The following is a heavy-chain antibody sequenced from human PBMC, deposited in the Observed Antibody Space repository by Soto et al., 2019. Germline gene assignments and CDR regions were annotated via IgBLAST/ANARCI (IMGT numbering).Heavy chain of an antibody. J-gene: IGHJ3*02. CDR2: IIPIFTTT. V-gene: IGHV1-69*12. D-gene: IGHD6-13*01. Sequence: QVHLVQSGAEVKKPGSSVKVSCKAPGGTFSNHAINWVRQAPGQGLEWMGRIIPIFTTTTYAQKFQGRVTMTADESTITAYLELSSLKHDDTAVYYCAREVAADGTCREDVFDIWCQGTLVTVSA. CDR1: GGTFSNHA. CDR3: AREVAADGTCREDVFDI.